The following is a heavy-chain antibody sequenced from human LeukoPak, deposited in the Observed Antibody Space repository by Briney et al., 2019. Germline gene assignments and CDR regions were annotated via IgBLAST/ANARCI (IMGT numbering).Heavy chain of an antibody. Sequence: GGSLRLSCAASGFTFSHYPMHWVRQAPAKGLAWVGVISYDGSNKYYAYSLKGRFTISRDNSKNTLYLQMNSLRAEDRAVYYCARTPGVYCSSTSCPGTWGQGTLVTVSS. CDR3: ARTPGVYCSSTSCPGT. V-gene: IGHV3-30*04. D-gene: IGHD2-2*01. J-gene: IGHJ5*02. CDR2: ISYDGSNK. CDR1: GFTFSHYP.